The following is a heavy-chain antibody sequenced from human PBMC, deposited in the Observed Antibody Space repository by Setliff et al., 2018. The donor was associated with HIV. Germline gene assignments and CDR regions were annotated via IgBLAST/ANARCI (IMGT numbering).Heavy chain of an antibody. V-gene: IGHV4-34*01. Sequence: SETLSLTCAVSGGSLSGYYWSWVRQAPGKGLEWIGEVNRGRRTNYNSSLKSRVTISIDTSRNQFSLTVSSVTAADTAVYYCAREIPYSYGGRGHPLWGQGTLVTVSS. J-gene: IGHJ4*02. CDR1: GGSLSGYY. CDR3: AREIPYSYGGRGHPL. D-gene: IGHD3-22*01. CDR2: VNRGRRT.